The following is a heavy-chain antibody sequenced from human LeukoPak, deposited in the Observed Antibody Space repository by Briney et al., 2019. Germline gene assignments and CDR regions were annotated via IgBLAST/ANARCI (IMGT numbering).Heavy chain of an antibody. Sequence: GESLRISCKGSGYSFTSYWISWVRQMPGKGLEWMGRIDPSDSYTNYSPSFEGHVTISVDKSISTAYLQWSSLKASDTATYYCARHYGTAGDFDYWGQGTLVTVSS. D-gene: IGHD6-13*01. CDR1: GYSFTSYW. CDR3: ARHYGTAGDFDY. V-gene: IGHV5-10-1*01. CDR2: IDPSDSYT. J-gene: IGHJ4*02.